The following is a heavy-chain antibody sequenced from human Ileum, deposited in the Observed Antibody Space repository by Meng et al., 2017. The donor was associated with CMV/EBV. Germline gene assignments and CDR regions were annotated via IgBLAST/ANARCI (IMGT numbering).Heavy chain of an antibody. CDR1: GGSTTSSTYY. Sequence: QLHLQEPGPGLVTPSETLALTCTASGGSTTSSTYYWGWIRQPPGKGLEWIGSVYYSGTTYYNPSLKSRVNMSIDTSKNRFSLKLSSATAADTAVYYCARNVGFYSSQVAYWGQGALVTVSS. V-gene: IGHV4-39*07. D-gene: IGHD3-3*01. CDR2: VYYSGTT. CDR3: ARNVGFYSSQVAY. J-gene: IGHJ4*02.